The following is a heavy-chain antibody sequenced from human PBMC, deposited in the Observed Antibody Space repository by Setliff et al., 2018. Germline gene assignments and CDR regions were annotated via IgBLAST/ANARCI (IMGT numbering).Heavy chain of an antibody. CDR2: IYYSGTA. CDR1: DDSISSRHYY. J-gene: IGHJ6*03. Sequence: SETLSLTCTVSDDSISSRHYYWSWIRQPAGKGLEWLGQIYYSGTANYSPSLRSRLTISVDTSKNQFSLNLSSVTAADTAVYYCARVAGAKVNYMDVWGKGTTVTVSS. CDR3: ARVAGAKVNYMDV. V-gene: IGHV4-61*10. D-gene: IGHD1-26*01.